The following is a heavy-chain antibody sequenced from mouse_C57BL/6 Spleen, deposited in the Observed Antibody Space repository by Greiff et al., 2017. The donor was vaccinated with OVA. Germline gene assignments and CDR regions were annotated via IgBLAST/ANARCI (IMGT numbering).Heavy chain of an antibody. CDR1: GFTFSDYY. CDR3: ARDNWYYFDY. D-gene: IGHD4-1*01. V-gene: IGHV5-16*01. J-gene: IGHJ2*01. CDR2: INYDGSST. Sequence: EVKLVESEGGLVQPGSSMKLSCTASGFTFSDYYMAWVRQFPEKGLEWVANINYDGSSTYYLDSLKSRFIISRDNAKNILYLQMGSLKYEDTATYYSARDNWYYFDYWGQGTTLTVSS.